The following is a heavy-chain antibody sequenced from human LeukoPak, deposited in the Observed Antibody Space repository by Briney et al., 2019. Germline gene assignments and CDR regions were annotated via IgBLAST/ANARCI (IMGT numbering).Heavy chain of an antibody. CDR1: GYTFTSYW. V-gene: IGHV5-51*01. CDR3: ARLSRAPVKYGSDI. J-gene: IGHJ3*02. CDR2: IYPGDSDT. Sequence: GESLKISCKGSGYTFTSYWIAWVRQMPGKGLEWMGIIYPGDSDTRYSPSFQGQVTISADKSTSTAYLQWSSLKASDTAMYYCARLSRAPVKYGSDIWGQGTMVTVSS.